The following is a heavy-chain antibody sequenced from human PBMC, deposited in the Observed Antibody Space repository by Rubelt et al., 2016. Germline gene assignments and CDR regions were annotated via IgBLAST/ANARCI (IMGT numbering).Heavy chain of an antibody. D-gene: IGHD4-17*01. Sequence: QVQLVQSGAEVKKPGASVKVSCKVSGYTLTELSMHWVRQAPGKGPEWMGCFDPEDGETIYAQKFQERVTMTEDTSTDTAYMELSSLRSEDTAVYYCAIRQPDYGDLDCDYWGQGTLVTVSS. CDR3: AIRQPDYGDLDCDY. CDR2: FDPEDGET. V-gene: IGHV1-24*01. J-gene: IGHJ4*02. CDR1: GYTLTELS.